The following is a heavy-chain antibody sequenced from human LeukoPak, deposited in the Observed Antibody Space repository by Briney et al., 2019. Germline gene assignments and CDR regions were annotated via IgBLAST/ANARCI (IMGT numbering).Heavy chain of an antibody. D-gene: IGHD2-21*02. CDR3: ARAVVVTAMLDY. CDR2: ISSSGSTI. Sequence: PGGSLRLSCAASGFTFSDYYMSWIRQAPGKGLEWVSYISSSGSTIYYADSVKGRFTISRDNAKNSLYLQMNSPRAEDTAVYYCARAVVVTAMLDYWGQGTLVTVSS. V-gene: IGHV3-11*01. J-gene: IGHJ4*02. CDR1: GFTFSDYY.